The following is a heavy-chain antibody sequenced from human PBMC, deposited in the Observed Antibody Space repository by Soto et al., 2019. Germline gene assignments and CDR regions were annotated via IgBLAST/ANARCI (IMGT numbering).Heavy chain of an antibody. D-gene: IGHD5-18*01. CDR1: GGSISSSSYY. Sequence: SETLSLTCTVSGGSISSSSYYWGWIRQPPGKGLEWIGSIYYSGSTYYNPSLKSRVTISVDTSKNQFSLKLSSVTAADTAVYYCASNVDTAMVTHYWGQGTLVTVSS. CDR2: IYYSGST. V-gene: IGHV4-39*01. J-gene: IGHJ4*02. CDR3: ASNVDTAMVTHY.